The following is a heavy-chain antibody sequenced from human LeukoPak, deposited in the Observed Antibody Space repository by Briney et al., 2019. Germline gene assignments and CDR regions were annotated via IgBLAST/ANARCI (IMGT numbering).Heavy chain of an antibody. CDR3: ARDLVGAAD. V-gene: IGHV3-30*03. CDR1: GFTFSSYG. CDR2: ISYDGSNK. J-gene: IGHJ4*02. Sequence: GRSLRLSCAASGFTFSSYGMHWVRQAPGKGLEWVAVISYDGSNKYYADSVKGRFTISRDNTKNSLYLQMNSLRAEDTAVYYCARDLVGAADWGQGTLVTVSS. D-gene: IGHD1-26*01.